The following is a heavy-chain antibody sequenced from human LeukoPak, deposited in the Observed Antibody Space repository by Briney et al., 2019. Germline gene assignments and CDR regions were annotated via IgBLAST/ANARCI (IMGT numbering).Heavy chain of an antibody. V-gene: IGHV3-30-3*01. D-gene: IGHD1-7*01. J-gene: IGHJ4*02. Sequence: TGGSLRLSCGVSGFIFGDYAMHWVRQAPGKGPEWVSVISYDGSQKYYADSVKGRFTISRDNSKNTLYLQMSSLRAEDMAVYYCARGENYRFDYWGQGTLVTVSS. CDR1: GFIFGDYA. CDR3: ARGENYRFDY. CDR2: ISYDGSQK.